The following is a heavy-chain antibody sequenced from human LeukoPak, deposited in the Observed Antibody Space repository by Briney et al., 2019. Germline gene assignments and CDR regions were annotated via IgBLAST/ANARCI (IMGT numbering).Heavy chain of an antibody. CDR2: IYPGDSDT. D-gene: IGHD6-6*01. CDR1: GYSFPSYW. Sequence: GESLKISCKASGYSFPSYWIGWVRQMPGKGLEWMGIIYPGDSDTIYSPSFQGQVTISADKSLSTAYLQWSSLKASDTAMYYCARQLYSSSSPDYWGQGTLVTVSS. V-gene: IGHV5-51*01. J-gene: IGHJ4*02. CDR3: ARQLYSSSSPDY.